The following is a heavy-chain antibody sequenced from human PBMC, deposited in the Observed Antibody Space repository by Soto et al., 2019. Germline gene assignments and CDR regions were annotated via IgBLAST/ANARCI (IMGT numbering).Heavy chain of an antibody. V-gene: IGHV1-18*01. CDR3: PRARGSYAINN. Sequence: QVQLVQSGAEVKKPGASVKVSCKASGYTFTNYGISWVRQAPGQGLEWMGWISANNGNTNYEQKLQGRVTMTTDTSTSTAYMELGGLRSYDTAVFYCPRARGSYAINNWGQGTLVTFSS. CDR1: GYTFTNYG. CDR2: ISANNGNT. D-gene: IGHD3-16*01. J-gene: IGHJ4*02.